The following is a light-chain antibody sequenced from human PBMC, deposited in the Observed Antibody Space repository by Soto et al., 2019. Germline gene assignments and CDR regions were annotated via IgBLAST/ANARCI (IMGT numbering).Light chain of an antibody. CDR2: DVS. V-gene: IGLV2-14*01. J-gene: IGLJ2*01. Sequence: QSALTQPASVSGSPGQSITISCTGTSSDVGGYNYVSWYQQHPGKAPKLMIYDVSNRPSGVSNRFSGSKSGNTASLTISGVQAEDEADCYCSSYTSSSTVVFGGGTKLTVL. CDR1: SSDVGGYNY. CDR3: SSYTSSSTVV.